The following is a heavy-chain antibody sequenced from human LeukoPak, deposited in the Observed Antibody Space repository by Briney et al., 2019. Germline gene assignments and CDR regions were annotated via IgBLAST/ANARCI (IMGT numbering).Heavy chain of an antibody. CDR3: AISIANWFDP. CDR1: GYSFATYW. CDR2: IYPGDSHT. V-gene: IGHV5-51*01. Sequence: GESLKISCKGSGYSFATYWIGWVRQIPGKGVEWMGIIYPGDSHTRYSPSFQGQVTISADKSISTAYLQWSSLKASDIAMYYCAISIANWFDPWGQGTLVTVSS. J-gene: IGHJ5*02.